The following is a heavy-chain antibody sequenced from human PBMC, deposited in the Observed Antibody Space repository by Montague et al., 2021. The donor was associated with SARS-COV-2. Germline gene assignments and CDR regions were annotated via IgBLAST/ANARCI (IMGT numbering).Heavy chain of an antibody. CDR1: GGSFGDDH. CDR3: ARGHLSVSMIVVVFTSASYYFDY. Sequence: SETLSLTCAVYGGSFGDDHWSWIRQPPGKGLEWIGNISQSGRTNXXPSLKSRVTISVDTSKSQFSLKLTSVTAADTGLYFCARGHLSVSMIVVVFTSASYYFDYWGQGAQVTVSS. D-gene: IGHD3-22*01. V-gene: IGHV4-34*01. J-gene: IGHJ4*02. CDR2: ISQSGRT.